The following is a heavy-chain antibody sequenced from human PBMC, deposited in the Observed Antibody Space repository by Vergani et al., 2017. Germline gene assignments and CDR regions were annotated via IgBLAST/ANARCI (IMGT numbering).Heavy chain of an antibody. CDR3: ARDAPSGFAGYYYYYGMDV. Sequence: EVQLLESGGGLVQPGGSLRLSCAASGFTFSSYAMSWVRQAPGKGLEWVSAISGSGGSTYYADSVKGRFTISRDNSKNTLYLQMNSLRAEDTAVYYCARDAPSGFAGYYYYYGMDVWGQGTTVTVSS. CDR1: GFTFSSYA. CDR2: ISGSGGST. J-gene: IGHJ6*02. V-gene: IGHV3-23*01. D-gene: IGHD5-12*01.